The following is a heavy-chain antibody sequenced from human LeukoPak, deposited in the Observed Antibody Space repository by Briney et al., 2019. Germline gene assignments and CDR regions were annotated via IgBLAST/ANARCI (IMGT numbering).Heavy chain of an antibody. V-gene: IGHV3-74*01. Sequence: GGSLRLSCAASGFTFSSYRMHWVRPAPGKGLVWVSRINSDGSSTSYADSVKGRFTISRDNAKNTLYLQMNSLRAEDTAVYYCARDVISNADYGMDVWGQGTTVTVSS. D-gene: IGHD1-1*01. CDR3: ARDVISNADYGMDV. CDR1: GFTFSSYR. J-gene: IGHJ6*02. CDR2: INSDGSST.